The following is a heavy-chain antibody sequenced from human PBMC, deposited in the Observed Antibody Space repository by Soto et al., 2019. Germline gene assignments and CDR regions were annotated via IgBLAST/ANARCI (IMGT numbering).Heavy chain of an antibody. V-gene: IGHV3-7*04. CDR1: GFTFSSYW. CDR2: IKQDGSEK. Sequence: GSLRLSCAASGFTFSSYWMSWVRQAPGKGLEWVANIKQDGSEKYYVDSVKGRFTISRDNAKNSLYLQMNSLRAEDTAVYYCARDGSGWYSAYYYGMEVWGQGTTVTVSS. J-gene: IGHJ6*02. CDR3: ARDGSGWYSAYYYGMEV. D-gene: IGHD6-19*01.